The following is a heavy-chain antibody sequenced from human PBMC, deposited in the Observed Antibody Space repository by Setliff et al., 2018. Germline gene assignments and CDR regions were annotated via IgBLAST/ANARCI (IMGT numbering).Heavy chain of an antibody. CDR2: ISSSGSTI. J-gene: IGHJ4*02. D-gene: IGHD6-13*01. CDR1: GFTFSDYY. Sequence: GGSLRLSCAASGFTFSDYYMSWIRQAPGKGLEWVSYISSSGSTIYYADSVKGRFTTSRDNAKNSLYLQMNSLRAEDTAVYYCARGVPIAAAGTELNDYWGQGTLVTVSS. CDR3: ARGVPIAAAGTELNDY. V-gene: IGHV3-11*01.